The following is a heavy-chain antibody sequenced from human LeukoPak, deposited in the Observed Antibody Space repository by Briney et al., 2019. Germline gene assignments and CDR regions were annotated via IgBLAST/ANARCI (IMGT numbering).Heavy chain of an antibody. V-gene: IGHV3-30-3*01. CDR1: GFTFNSYS. CDR3: ARDSSSGWYLPDY. Sequence: GGSLRLSCAASGFTFNSYSMHWVRQAPGKGLEWVAVISYDGSNKYYADSVKGRFTISRDNSKNTLYLQMNSLRAEDTAVYYCARDSSSGWYLPDYWGQGTLVTVSS. CDR2: ISYDGSNK. J-gene: IGHJ4*02. D-gene: IGHD6-19*01.